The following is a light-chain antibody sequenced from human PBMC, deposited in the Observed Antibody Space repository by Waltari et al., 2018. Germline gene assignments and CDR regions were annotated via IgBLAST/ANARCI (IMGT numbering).Light chain of an antibody. CDR1: STDIGDYNY. CDR2: DVT. Sequence: QSALTQPASVSGSPGQSLTISCTGTSTDIGDYNYVSWYQQHPGKAPKLIIYDVTKRPSGISDRFSGSKSGDTASLIISGLQAEDESDFYCSSYRRGSTVVFGGGTKLTVL. CDR3: SSYRRGSTVV. J-gene: IGLJ2*01. V-gene: IGLV2-14*03.